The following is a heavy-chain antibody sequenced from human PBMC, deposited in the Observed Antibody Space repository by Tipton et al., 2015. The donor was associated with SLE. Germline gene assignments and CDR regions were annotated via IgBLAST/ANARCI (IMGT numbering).Heavy chain of an antibody. CDR1: GGSISSSSYY. Sequence: TLSLTCTVSGGSISSSSYYWGWIRQPPGKGLDWIGSIYYSGSTYYNPYLKSRVTISVDTSKNQFSLKLSSVTAADTAVYYCASLHAAAGLDYWGQGTLVTVSS. CDR2: IYYSGST. V-gene: IGHV4-39*01. CDR3: ASLHAAAGLDY. J-gene: IGHJ4*02. D-gene: IGHD6-13*01.